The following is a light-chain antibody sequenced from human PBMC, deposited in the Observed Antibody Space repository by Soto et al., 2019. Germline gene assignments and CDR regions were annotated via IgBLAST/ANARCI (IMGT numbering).Light chain of an antibody. Sequence: EIVMTQSPATLSVSPGERATLSCRASQSVNKNVAWYQQKPGQGPRLVIYDASTRASGIPARFSGSGSWTDFTLTITNLQSEDFAVYYCQQYKDWPPWTFGQGTKVDIK. CDR3: QQYKDWPPWT. V-gene: IGKV3-15*01. CDR1: QSVNKN. CDR2: DAS. J-gene: IGKJ1*01.